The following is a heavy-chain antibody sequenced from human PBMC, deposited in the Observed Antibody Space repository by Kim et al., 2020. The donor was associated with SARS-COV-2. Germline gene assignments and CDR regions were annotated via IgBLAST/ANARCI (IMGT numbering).Heavy chain of an antibody. V-gene: IGHV3-48*02. CDR3: ARTYYYDSSAYF. Sequence: YYADSVKGRFTISRDNAKNSLYLQMNSLRDEDTAVYYCARTYYYDSSAYFWGQGTLVTVSS. J-gene: IGHJ4*02. D-gene: IGHD3-22*01.